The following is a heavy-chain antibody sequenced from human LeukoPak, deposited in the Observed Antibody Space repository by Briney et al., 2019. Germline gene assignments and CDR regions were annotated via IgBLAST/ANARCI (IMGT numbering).Heavy chain of an antibody. CDR1: GGSISSYY. J-gene: IGHJ4*02. CDR2: IYYSGGT. CDR3: ASGFRLVNYGDYPY. Sequence: SETLSLTCTVSGGSISSYYWSWIRQPPGKGLEWIGYIYYSGGTNYNPSLKSRVTISVDTSKNQFSLKLSPVTAADTAVYYCASGFRLVNYGDYPYWGQGTLVTVSS. V-gene: IGHV4-59*12. D-gene: IGHD4-17*01.